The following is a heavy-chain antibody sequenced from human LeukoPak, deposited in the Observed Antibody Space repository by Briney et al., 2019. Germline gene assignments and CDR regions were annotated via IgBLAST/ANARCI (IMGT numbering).Heavy chain of an antibody. CDR3: ARRRPGEWELRGCPLDYFDC. CDR1: GYTFSSYG. V-gene: IGHV1-18*01. Sequence: ASVKVSCKASGYTFSSYGISWVRQAPGQGLEWMGWISAYNGDTNYAQNLQGRVTMTTDTSTSTAYMELRSLRSDDTAVYYCARRRPGEWELRGCPLDYFDCWGQGTLVTVSS. J-gene: IGHJ4*02. D-gene: IGHD1-26*01. CDR2: ISAYNGDT.